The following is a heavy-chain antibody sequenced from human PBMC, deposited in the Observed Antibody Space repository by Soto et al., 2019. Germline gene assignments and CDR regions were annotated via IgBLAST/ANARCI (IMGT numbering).Heavy chain of an antibody. Sequence: GGSLRLSCAASGFTFTSYTMNWVRQAPGKGLEWVSSISSSSDYIYYADSMKGRVTISRDNAKNSLFLDMNSLTGEDTAVYYCARARVYATGPLDFWGQGTLLTVSS. V-gene: IGHV3-21*06. CDR3: ARARVYATGPLDF. CDR2: ISSSSDYI. J-gene: IGHJ4*02. CDR1: GFTFTSYT. D-gene: IGHD6-13*01.